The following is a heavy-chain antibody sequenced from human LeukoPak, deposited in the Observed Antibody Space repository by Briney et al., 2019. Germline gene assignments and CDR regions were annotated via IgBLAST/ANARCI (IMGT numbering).Heavy chain of an antibody. J-gene: IGHJ3*02. Sequence: PGGSLRLSCAASGFTFDDYAMHWVRQAPGKGLEWVSGISWNSGSIGYADSVKGRFTISRDNAKNSLYLQMNSLRAEDTALYYCAKANYYDSSGYPDSDAFDIWGQGTMVTVSS. CDR3: AKANYYDSSGYPDSDAFDI. D-gene: IGHD3-22*01. CDR2: ISWNSGSI. CDR1: GFTFDDYA. V-gene: IGHV3-9*01.